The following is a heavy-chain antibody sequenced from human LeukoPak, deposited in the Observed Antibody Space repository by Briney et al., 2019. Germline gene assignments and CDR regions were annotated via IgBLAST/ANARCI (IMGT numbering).Heavy chain of an antibody. V-gene: IGHV1-2*02. D-gene: IGHD6-19*01. CDR3: ARERYNSSGWYRYYYYYYGMDV. CDR2: INPNSGGT. CDR1: GYTFTGYY. J-gene: IGHJ6*02. Sequence: GASVKVSCKASGYTFTGYYMHWVRQAPGQGLEWMGWINPNSGGTNYAQKFQGRVTMTRDTSISTAYMELSRLRSDDTAVYYCARERYNSSGWYRYYYYYYGMDVWGQGTTVTVPS.